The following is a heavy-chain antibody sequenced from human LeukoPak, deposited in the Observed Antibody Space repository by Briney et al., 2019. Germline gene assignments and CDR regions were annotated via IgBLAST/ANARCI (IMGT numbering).Heavy chain of an antibody. CDR1: GFTFNSYP. V-gene: IGHV3-64*04. J-gene: IGHJ4*02. Sequence: AGSLRLSCSAPGFTFNSYPVHWVRQAPGKGLEYVAGISRNGSSTYYADSVKGRFTISRDNSKNTMYLQMNSLRAEDTAVYYCAKDWGMGDQLLRIDYWGQGTLVTVSS. D-gene: IGHD2-2*01. CDR2: ISRNGSST. CDR3: AKDWGMGDQLLRIDY.